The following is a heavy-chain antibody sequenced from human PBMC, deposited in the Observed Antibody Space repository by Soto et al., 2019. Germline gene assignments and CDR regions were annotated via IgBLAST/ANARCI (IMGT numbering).Heavy chain of an antibody. D-gene: IGHD6-19*01. CDR1: GFTLSSSV. CDR2: ISVDGRND. Sequence: LRLSCEASGFTLSSSVMHWVRQAPGKRLEWLSVISVDGRNDLHAGAVKGRFTIPRDISKNMVYLQMNDLRPDDTAMYFCAKEGHTSGRCGCFNIWGQGTMVTVSS. CDR3: AKEGHTSGRCGCFNI. J-gene: IGHJ3*02. V-gene: IGHV3-30*18.